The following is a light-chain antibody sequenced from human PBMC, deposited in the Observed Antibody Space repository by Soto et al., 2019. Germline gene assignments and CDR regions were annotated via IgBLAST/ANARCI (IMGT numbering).Light chain of an antibody. CDR1: SSDVGGYNR. J-gene: IGLJ3*02. CDR2: EVS. V-gene: IGLV2-14*01. CDR3: TSFTSTTTWV. Sequence: QSVLTQPASVSGSPGQSITISCTGTSSDVGGYNRVSWSQQHPGKAPKLIIFEVSNRPSGVSNRFSGSKSGNTASLTISGLQPEDEADYYCTSFTSTTTWVFGGGTKLTVL.